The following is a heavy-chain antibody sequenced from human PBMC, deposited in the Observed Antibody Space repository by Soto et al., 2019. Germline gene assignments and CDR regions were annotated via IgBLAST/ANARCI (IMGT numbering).Heavy chain of an antibody. CDR3: ARGVGAYYFDY. CDR1: VGTFSTYA. V-gene: IGHV1-69*01. Sequence: QMQLVQSGAEVKKPGSSMKVSCKASVGTFSTYAITWVRQAPGQGLEWLGGIIPIFGTTDYARKFQGRVTITAAESTSTVFIELSSLTSEDTAVYYCARGVGAYYFDYWGQGTLVTVSS. CDR2: IIPIFGTT. J-gene: IGHJ4*02. D-gene: IGHD1-26*01.